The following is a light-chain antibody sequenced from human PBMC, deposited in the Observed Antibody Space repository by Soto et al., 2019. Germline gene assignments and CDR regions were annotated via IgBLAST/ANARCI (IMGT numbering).Light chain of an antibody. V-gene: IGKV1-33*01. J-gene: IGKJ4*01. Sequence: DIQMTQSPSSLSASVGDRVTITCQASQDISNYLNWYQQKPGKAPKLLIYDASNLETGVPSRFSGSGSGTDFTFTISSLQTEEIAKYYCQQYDNLLTFGGGTKVEIK. CDR3: QQYDNLLT. CDR1: QDISNY. CDR2: DAS.